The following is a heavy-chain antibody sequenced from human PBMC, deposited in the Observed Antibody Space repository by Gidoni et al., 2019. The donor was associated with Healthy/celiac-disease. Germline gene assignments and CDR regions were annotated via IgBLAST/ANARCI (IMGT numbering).Heavy chain of an antibody. CDR1: GGSISSSTYY. D-gene: IGHD3-22*01. CDR2: IYYSGST. V-gene: IGHV4-39*01. J-gene: IGHJ4*02. CDR3: AGGDYYYDSSGYSFFDY. Sequence: QLQLQESGPGLVKPSETLSLTCTVAGGSISSSTYYWGWIRQPPGKGLEWIGSIYYSGSTYYNPSLKSRVTISVDTSKNQFSLKLSSVTAADTAVYYCAGGDYYYDSSGYSFFDYWGQGTLVTVSS.